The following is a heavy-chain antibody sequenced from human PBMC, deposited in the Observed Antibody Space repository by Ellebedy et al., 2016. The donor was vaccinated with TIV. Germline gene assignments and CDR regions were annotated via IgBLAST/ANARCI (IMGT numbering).Heavy chain of an antibody. Sequence: GESLKISCAASGFTFSRYEMNWVRQAPGKGLEWVSYISGSGATIHYADSVKGRFTISRDNAKNSVYLQMNSLRAEDTAVYYCARDYEDGSSDYRGPEIDYWGQGTLVTVSS. J-gene: IGHJ4*02. CDR2: ISGSGATI. CDR3: ARDYEDGSSDYRGPEIDY. D-gene: IGHD4-17*01. V-gene: IGHV3-48*03. CDR1: GFTFSRYE.